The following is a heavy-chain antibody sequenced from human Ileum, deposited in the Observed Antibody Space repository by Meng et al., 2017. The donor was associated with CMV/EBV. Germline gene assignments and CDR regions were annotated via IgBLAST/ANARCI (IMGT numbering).Heavy chain of an antibody. CDR2: IIPIFGTA. D-gene: IGHD2-2*01. Sequence: FSSYAISWVRQAPGQGLEWMGGIIPIFGTANYAQKFQGRVTITTDESTSTAYMELSSLRSEDTAVYYCASNIVVVPAASYYYYGMDVWGQGTTVTVSS. J-gene: IGHJ6*02. CDR3: ASNIVVVPAASYYYYGMDV. V-gene: IGHV1-69*05. CDR1: FSSYA.